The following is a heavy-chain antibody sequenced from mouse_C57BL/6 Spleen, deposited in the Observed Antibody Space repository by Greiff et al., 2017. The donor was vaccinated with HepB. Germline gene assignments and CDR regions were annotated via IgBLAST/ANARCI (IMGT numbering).Heavy chain of an antibody. CDR2: ISSGGSYT. Sequence: EVKVVESGGDLVKPGGSLKLSCAASGFTFSSYGMSWVRQTPDKRLEWVATISSGGSYTYYPDSVKGRFTISRDNAKNTLYLQMSSLKSEDTAMYYCARQLTGYYFDYWGQGTTLTVSS. V-gene: IGHV5-6*01. J-gene: IGHJ2*01. D-gene: IGHD4-1*01. CDR3: ARQLTGYYFDY. CDR1: GFTFSSYG.